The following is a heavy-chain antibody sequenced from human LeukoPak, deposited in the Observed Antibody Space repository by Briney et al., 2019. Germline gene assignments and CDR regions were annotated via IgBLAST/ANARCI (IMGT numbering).Heavy chain of an antibody. D-gene: IGHD3-10*01. Sequence: SEALSLTCTVSGGSISPYYWSWIRQPAGKGLEWIGRIYTSGNSNYNPSLKSRVTMSVDTSKNQFSLKLASVTAADTAVYYCARAGHGSGSSVDYRGQGTLVTVSS. CDR1: GGSISPYY. J-gene: IGHJ4*02. CDR2: IYTSGNS. V-gene: IGHV4-4*07. CDR3: ARAGHGSGSSVDY.